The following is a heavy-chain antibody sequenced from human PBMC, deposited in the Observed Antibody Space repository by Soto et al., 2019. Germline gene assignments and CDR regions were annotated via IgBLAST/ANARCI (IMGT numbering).Heavy chain of an antibody. CDR1: RYIFTNYG. J-gene: IGHJ6*02. CDR2: ITTYNGNT. Sequence: QVKLVQSGVEVREPGASVKVSCKAVRYIFTNYGVSWLRQAPGQGLEWMGWITTYNGNTEYAQKFQGRVTMTTDASTSTAYMELGSLRSDDTAIYYCARALTGYGMDVWGQGTTVTVSS. CDR3: ARALTGYGMDV. V-gene: IGHV1-18*01.